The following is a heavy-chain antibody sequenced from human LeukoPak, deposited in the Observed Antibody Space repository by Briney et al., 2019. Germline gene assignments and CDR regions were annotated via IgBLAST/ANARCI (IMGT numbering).Heavy chain of an antibody. V-gene: IGHV4-34*01. CDR1: GGSFSGYY. Sequence: HSETLSLTCAVYGGSFSGYYWSWIRQPPGKGLEWIGEINHSGSTNYNPSLKSRVTISVDTSKNQFSLKLSSVTAADTAVYYCARGYRGTATLPLESVLDYWGQGTLVTVSS. CDR2: INHSGST. CDR3: ARGYRGTATLPLESVLDY. J-gene: IGHJ4*02. D-gene: IGHD2-21*02.